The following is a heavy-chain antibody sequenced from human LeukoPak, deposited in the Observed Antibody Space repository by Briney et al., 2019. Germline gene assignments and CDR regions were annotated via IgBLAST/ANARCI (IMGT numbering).Heavy chain of an antibody. CDR2: INHSGST. V-gene: IGHV4-34*01. D-gene: IGHD2-8*01. CDR1: GGSFSGSY. Sequence: SETLSLTCGVYGGSFSGSYWIWLRQPPGKGLEWIGEINHSGSTNYNPSLKSRVTISVDTSKNQFSLKLSSVTAADTAVYYCARFECCTYVVGYPSVYWGQGTLVTVSS. CDR3: ARFECCTYVVGYPSVY. J-gene: IGHJ4*02.